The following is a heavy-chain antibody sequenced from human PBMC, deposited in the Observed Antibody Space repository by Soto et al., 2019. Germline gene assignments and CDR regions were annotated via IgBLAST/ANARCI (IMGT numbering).Heavy chain of an antibody. V-gene: IGHV4-59*01. J-gene: IGHJ4*02. Sequence: SETLSLTCSVSGGSISPFYWSWVRQPPGKGLEWIGYLYYSDNTNYNPSLKSRVTISVDASKNQVSLRLTSVTAADTAVYYCARVGGAAARTSDYWGQGTGGTVSS. CDR1: GGSISPFY. CDR2: LYYSDNT. D-gene: IGHD3-16*01. CDR3: ARVGGAAARTSDY.